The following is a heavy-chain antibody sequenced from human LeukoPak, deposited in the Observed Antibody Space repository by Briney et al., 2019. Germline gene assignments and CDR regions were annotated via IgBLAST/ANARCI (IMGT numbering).Heavy chain of an antibody. D-gene: IGHD6-13*01. J-gene: IGHJ4*02. Sequence: GGSLRLSCAVSGFTFSSYSMNWVRRAPGKGLEWVSYISSSSSTIYYADSVKGRFTISRDNAKNSLYLQMNSLRAEDTAVYYCAKDVGSSSWETWGQGTLVTVSS. CDR3: AKDVGSSSWET. CDR1: GFTFSSYS. V-gene: IGHV3-48*04. CDR2: ISSSSSTI.